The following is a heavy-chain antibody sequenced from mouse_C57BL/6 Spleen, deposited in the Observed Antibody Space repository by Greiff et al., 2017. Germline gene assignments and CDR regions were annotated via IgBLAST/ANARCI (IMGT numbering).Heavy chain of an antibody. J-gene: IGHJ3*01. V-gene: IGHV1-69*01. CDR2: IDPSDSYT. Sequence: QVQLQQPGAELVMPGASVKLSCKASGYTFTSYWMHWVKQRPGQGLEWIGEIDPSDSYTNYNQKFKGKSTWTVDKSSSTAYMQLSSLASEDSAVYYCAGYGAGGFAYWGQGTLVTVSA. D-gene: IGHD1-1*02. CDR3: AGYGAGGFAY. CDR1: GYTFTSYW.